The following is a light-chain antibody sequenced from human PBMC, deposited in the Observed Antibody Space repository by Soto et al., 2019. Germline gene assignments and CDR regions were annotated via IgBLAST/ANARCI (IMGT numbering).Light chain of an antibody. V-gene: IGKV3-15*01. CDR3: QQYNNWPPEYT. Sequence: ELVMTQSPATLSVSPGERATLSCRASQSVSSNLAWYQQKPGQAPRLLIYGASTMATGIPARFSGSGSGKEFTLTISSLQSEDFAVYYCQQYNNWPPEYTFGQGTKPEIK. CDR1: QSVSSN. J-gene: IGKJ2*01. CDR2: GAS.